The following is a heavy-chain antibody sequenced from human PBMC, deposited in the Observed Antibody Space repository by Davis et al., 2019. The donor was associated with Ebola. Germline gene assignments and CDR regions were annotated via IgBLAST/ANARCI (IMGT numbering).Heavy chain of an antibody. D-gene: IGHD1-1*01. CDR2: INPHNGNT. CDR1: GYTFTSYA. CDR3: ARAQFPTTSDH. V-gene: IGHV1-3*01. J-gene: IGHJ4*02. Sequence: ASVKVSCKASGYTFTSYAKHWVRQAPGQRLEWMGWINPHNGNTNYAQNVQGRVIMTSDTSTSTAYMEVGILRSDDTAVYYCARAQFPTTSDHWGQGTLVTVSS.